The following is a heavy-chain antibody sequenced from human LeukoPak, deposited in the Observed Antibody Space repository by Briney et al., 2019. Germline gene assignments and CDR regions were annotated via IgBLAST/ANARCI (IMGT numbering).Heavy chain of an antibody. CDR1: GFTFSKAW. J-gene: IGHJ4*02. D-gene: IGHD3-22*01. V-gene: IGHV3-15*01. Sequence: PGGSLRLSRAASGFTFSKAWMNWVRQAPGKGLEWVGRIYSKTGGGSTEYAAPVKGRFTISRDDSKNTLWLQMNSLKTEDTAVYYCTRGSNSDSSADFDQWGQGTLVTVSP. CDR3: TRGSNSDSSADFDQ. CDR2: IYSKTGGGST.